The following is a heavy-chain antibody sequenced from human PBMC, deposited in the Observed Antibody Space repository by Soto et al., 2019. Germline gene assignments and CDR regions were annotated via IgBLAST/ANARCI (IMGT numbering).Heavy chain of an antibody. Sequence: PSETLSVTCTDAGGSISSYYWSWIRQHPGKGLEWIGYIYYSGSTNYNPSLKSRVTISVDTSKNQFSLKLSSVTAADTAVYYCASFHYYDSSGYYPFFDYWGQGTLVTVSS. CDR2: IYYSGST. CDR3: ASFHYYDSSGYYPFFDY. J-gene: IGHJ4*02. CDR1: GGSISSYY. V-gene: IGHV4-59*08. D-gene: IGHD3-22*01.